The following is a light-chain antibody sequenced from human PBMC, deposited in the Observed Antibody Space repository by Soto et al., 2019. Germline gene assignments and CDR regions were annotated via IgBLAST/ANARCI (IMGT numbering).Light chain of an antibody. CDR3: HHYGTAPYT. V-gene: IGKV3-20*01. CDR2: GTS. Sequence: ETVVTQSPGTLSLSPGEGATLSCRASQSVDNNYLAWYQQKPGQAPRLLIHGTSNRASGIPDRFSGSGSGTDFTLTISRLEPEDFAVYYCHHYGTAPYTFGQGTTLELK. CDR1: QSVDNNY. J-gene: IGKJ2*01.